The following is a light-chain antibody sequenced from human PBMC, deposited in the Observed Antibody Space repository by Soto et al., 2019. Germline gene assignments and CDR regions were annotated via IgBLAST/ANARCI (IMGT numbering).Light chain of an antibody. CDR3: SSYTSTNFVI. Sequence: QSALTQPASVSGSPGQSITISCTGSSSDIGDYKYVSWYKQHPGKAPKLMIYDVSNRPSGVSNRFSGSKSGNTASLTISGLQAEDEADYYCSSYTSTNFVIFGGGTKHRP. CDR2: DVS. J-gene: IGLJ2*01. CDR1: SSDIGDYKY. V-gene: IGLV2-14*01.